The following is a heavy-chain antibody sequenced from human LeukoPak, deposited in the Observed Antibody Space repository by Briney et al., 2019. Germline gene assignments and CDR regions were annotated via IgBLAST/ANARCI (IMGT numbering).Heavy chain of an antibody. CDR1: GYTFTSYD. Sequence: GASVKVSCKASGYTFTSYDINWVRRATGQGLEWMGWMNPNSGNTGYAQKFQGRVTMTRNTSISTAYMELSSLRSEDTAVYYCASCSSTSCSGGMDVWGQGTTVTVSS. CDR3: ASCSSTSCSGGMDV. CDR2: MNPNSGNT. D-gene: IGHD2-2*01. J-gene: IGHJ6*02. V-gene: IGHV1-8*01.